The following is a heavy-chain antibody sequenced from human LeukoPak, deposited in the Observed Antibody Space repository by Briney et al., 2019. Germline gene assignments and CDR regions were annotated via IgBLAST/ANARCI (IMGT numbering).Heavy chain of an antibody. CDR3: ASTVDTAMVTPHYYYYYGMDV. CDR2: IIISSSYI. J-gene: IGHJ6*02. Sequence: GGSLRLSCAASGFTFSSYSMNWVRQAPGKGLKWVSSIIISSSYIYYADSVKGRFTISRDNAKNSLYLQMNSLRAEDTAVYYCASTVDTAMVTPHYYYYYGMDVWGQGTTVTVSS. CDR1: GFTFSSYS. V-gene: IGHV3-21*01. D-gene: IGHD5-18*01.